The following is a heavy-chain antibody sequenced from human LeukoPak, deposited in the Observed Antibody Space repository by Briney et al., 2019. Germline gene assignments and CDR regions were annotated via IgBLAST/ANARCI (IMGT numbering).Heavy chain of an antibody. CDR2: IYHSGST. V-gene: IGHV4-34*01. Sequence: PSETLSLTCAVYGGSFSGHYWSWIRQPPGKGLEWIGSIYHSGSTYYNPSLKSRVTISVDTSKNQFSLKLSSLTAADTAVYYCARDLKYYYHMDVWGKGTTVTVSS. J-gene: IGHJ6*03. CDR3: ARDLKYYYHMDV. CDR1: GGSFSGHY.